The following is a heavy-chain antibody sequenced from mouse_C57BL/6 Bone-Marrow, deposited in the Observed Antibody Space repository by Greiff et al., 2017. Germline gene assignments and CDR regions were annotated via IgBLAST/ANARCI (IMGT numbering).Heavy chain of an antibody. Sequence: QLQESGPELVKPGASVKISCKASGYSFTDYNMNWVKQSNGKSLEWIGVFNPNYGTTSYNQKFKGKATLTVDQSSSTAYMQLNSLASEDSAVYYCARRGTDDRGDYDAMDYWGQGTSVTVSS. J-gene: IGHJ4*01. CDR1: GYSFTDYN. V-gene: IGHV1-39*01. D-gene: IGHD2-12*01. CDR2: FNPNYGTT. CDR3: ARRGTDDRGDYDAMDY.